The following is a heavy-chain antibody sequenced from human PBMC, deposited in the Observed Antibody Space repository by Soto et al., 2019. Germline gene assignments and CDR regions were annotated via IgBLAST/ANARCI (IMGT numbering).Heavy chain of an antibody. V-gene: IGHV3-21*06. Sequence: GGSLRLSCAASGFTFTRYSMNWVRQAPGKGLEWVSYISSTTNYIYYGDSMKGRFTISRDNAKNSLYLEVNSLRAEDTAVYDCARESEDLTSDFDYWGQGTLVTVSS. CDR2: ISSTTNYI. J-gene: IGHJ4*02. CDR1: GFTFTRYS. CDR3: ARESEDLTSDFDY.